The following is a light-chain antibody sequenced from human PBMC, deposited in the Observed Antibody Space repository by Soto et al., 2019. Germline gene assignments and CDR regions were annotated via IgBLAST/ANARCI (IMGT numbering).Light chain of an antibody. CDR2: KAS. J-gene: IGKJ4*01. Sequence: DIQMTQSPSTLSASVGDRVTITCRASQSISNWLAWYQQKPGKAPKLLIYKASSLESGVPSRFSGSGSGTEFTLTISSLQPDDFATYYCQQYNRISLLTLGGGTKVDIK. CDR1: QSISNW. CDR3: QQYNRISLLT. V-gene: IGKV1-5*03.